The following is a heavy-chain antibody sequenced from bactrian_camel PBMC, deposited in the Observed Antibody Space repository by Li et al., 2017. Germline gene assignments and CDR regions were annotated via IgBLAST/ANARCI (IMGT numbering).Heavy chain of an antibody. Sequence: HVQLVESGGGSVQAGGSLKLSCAASLYRDTAYCMAWFRQAPGMEREGVAAIYTGDGKTWYADSVKGRFTISQDTAENTLYLQMNSLKPDESAMYYCAAYPCTWSEKGWVPSGQGYSGQGTQVTVS. CDR1: LYRDTAYC. V-gene: IGHV3S1*01. CDR3: AAYPCTWSEKGWVPSGQGY. J-gene: IGHJ6*01. CDR2: IYTGDGKT. D-gene: IGHD5*01.